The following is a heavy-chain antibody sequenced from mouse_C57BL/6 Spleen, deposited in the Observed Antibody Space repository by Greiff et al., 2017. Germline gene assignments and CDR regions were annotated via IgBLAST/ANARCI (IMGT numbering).Heavy chain of an antibody. Sequence: QVQLKQPGAELVKPGASVKLSCKASGYTFTSYWMHWVKQRPGRGLEWIGRIDPNSGGTKYNEKFKSKATLTVDKPSSTAYMQLSSLTSEDSAVYYCARSAVYYGSSYGYFDVWGTGTTVTVSS. D-gene: IGHD1-1*01. CDR2: IDPNSGGT. CDR1: GYTFTSYW. V-gene: IGHV1-72*01. CDR3: ARSAVYYGSSYGYFDV. J-gene: IGHJ1*03.